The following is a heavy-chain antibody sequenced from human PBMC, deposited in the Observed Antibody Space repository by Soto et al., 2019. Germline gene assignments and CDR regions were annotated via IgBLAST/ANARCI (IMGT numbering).Heavy chain of an antibody. CDR1: GDTLSIDA. D-gene: IGHD3-22*01. CDR2: IIPIFGTA. CDR3: ARADSSGYNDY. Sequence: SLKRACKAAGDTLSIDASSWGLQAPGQGLEWMGGIIPIFGTANYAQKFQGRVTITADESTSTAYMELSSLRSEDTAVYYCARADSSGYNDYWGQGPLVTVSS. V-gene: IGHV1-69*13. J-gene: IGHJ4*02.